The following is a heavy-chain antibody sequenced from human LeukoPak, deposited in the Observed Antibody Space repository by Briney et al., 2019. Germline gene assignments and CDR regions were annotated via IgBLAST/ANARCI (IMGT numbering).Heavy chain of an antibody. Sequence: SETLSLTCTVSGGSISSYYWSWIRQPPGKGLEWIGYIYYSGSTNYSPSLKSRVTISVDTSKNQFSLKLSSVTAADTAVYYCASSRYSSGWYDYWGQGTLVTVSS. CDR2: IYYSGST. D-gene: IGHD6-19*01. CDR3: ASSRYSSGWYDY. CDR1: GGSISSYY. V-gene: IGHV4-59*01. J-gene: IGHJ4*02.